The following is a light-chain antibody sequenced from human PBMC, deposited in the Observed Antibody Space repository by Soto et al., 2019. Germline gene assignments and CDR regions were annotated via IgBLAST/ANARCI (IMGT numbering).Light chain of an antibody. Sequence: EIVMTQSPATLSVSPGERATLSCRASQSVSNNLAWYQKKPGQAPRLLIYGASSRATGIPARFSGSGSGTESTLTISSQQSEGFAVYYCQQDNNWWTFGQGTRVEIK. CDR1: QSVSNN. CDR2: GAS. J-gene: IGKJ1*01. V-gene: IGKV3-15*01. CDR3: QQDNNWWT.